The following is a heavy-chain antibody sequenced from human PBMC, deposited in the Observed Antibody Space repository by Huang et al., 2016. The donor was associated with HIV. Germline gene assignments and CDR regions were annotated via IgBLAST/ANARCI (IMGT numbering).Heavy chain of an antibody. J-gene: IGHJ3*02. CDR3: ARTYYYDSSGVDPRRAFDI. CDR2: MKSDVRST. CDR1: GFTVSSYW. V-gene: IGHV3-74*01. Sequence: EVQLEESGGGLVQPGGSLRLSCAACGFTVSSYWRHWVRQAPGKGRVWCSCMKSDVRSTSYADSVKGRFTSSRDNAKNTLYLQMNSLRAEDTAVYYCARTYYYDSSGVDPRRAFDIWGQGTMVTVSS. D-gene: IGHD3-22*01.